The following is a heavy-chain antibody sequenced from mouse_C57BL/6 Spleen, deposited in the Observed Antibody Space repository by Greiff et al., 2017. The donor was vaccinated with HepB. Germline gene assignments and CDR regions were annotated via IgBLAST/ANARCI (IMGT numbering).Heavy chain of an antibody. CDR1: GYTFTSYG. J-gene: IGHJ3*01. V-gene: IGHV1-81*01. CDR2: IYPRSGNT. Sequence: LEESGAELARPGASVKLSCKASGYTFTSYGISWVKQRTGQGLEWIGEIYPRSGNTYYNEKFKGKATLTADKSSSTAYMELRSPTSEDSAVYFCARSSPWFAYWGQGTLVTVSA. CDR3: ARSSPWFAY.